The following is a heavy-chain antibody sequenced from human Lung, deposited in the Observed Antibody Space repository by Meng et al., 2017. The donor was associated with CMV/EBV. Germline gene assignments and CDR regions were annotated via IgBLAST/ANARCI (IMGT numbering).Heavy chain of an antibody. Sequence: LQGWGPGSVNPSGTLSPTCGGSGGSMSRTNWWSWVRQPPGKGLEWIGEIYHSGSTNYNPSLKSRVSISVDKSKNQFSLKLSSVTAADTAVYYCARADKVRFDYWGQGTLVTVSS. V-gene: IGHV4-4*02. CDR2: IYHSGST. CDR3: ARADKVRFDY. J-gene: IGHJ4*02. CDR1: GGSMSRTNW.